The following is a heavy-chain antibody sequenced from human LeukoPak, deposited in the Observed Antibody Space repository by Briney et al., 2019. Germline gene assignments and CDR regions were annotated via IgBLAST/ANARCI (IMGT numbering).Heavy chain of an antibody. V-gene: IGHV4-59*13. CDR2: ISYTGST. CDR3: ARGAFWTACQYYSDY. CDR1: GGSISSYY. Sequence: PSETLSLTCTVSGGSISSYYWGWFRQPPGKGLEWIGYISYTGSTDYNPSLTSRVTISVDTSKNQFSLKLSSVTAADTAVYYCARGAFWTACQYYSDYWGQGTLVTVSS. J-gene: IGHJ4*02. D-gene: IGHD3/OR15-3a*01.